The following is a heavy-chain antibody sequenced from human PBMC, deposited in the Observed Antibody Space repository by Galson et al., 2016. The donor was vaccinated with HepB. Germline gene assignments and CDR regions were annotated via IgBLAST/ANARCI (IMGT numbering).Heavy chain of an antibody. Sequence: SLRLSCAASGLTFSNYWMHWVRQAPGKGLVWVSRIKSDGETADYADSVKGRFTISRDNARNTLSLQMESLRAEDTAVYYCVRTITPAPIPLFDYWGQGTLVTVSS. CDR1: GLTFSNYW. CDR2: IKSDGETA. J-gene: IGHJ4*02. D-gene: IGHD4/OR15-4a*01. CDR3: VRTITPAPIPLFDY. V-gene: IGHV3-74*01.